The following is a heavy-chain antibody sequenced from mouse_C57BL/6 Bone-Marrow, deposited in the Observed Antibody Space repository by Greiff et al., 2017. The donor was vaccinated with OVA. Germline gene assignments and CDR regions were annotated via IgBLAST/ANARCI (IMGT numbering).Heavy chain of an antibody. J-gene: IGHJ3*01. V-gene: IGHV5-4*01. CDR2: ISDGGSYT. D-gene: IGHD1-1*01. CDR1: GFTFSSYA. Sequence: EVQGVESGGGLVKPGGSLKLSCAASGFTFSSYAMSWVRQTPEKRLEWVATISDGGSYTYYPDNVKGRFTISRDNAKNNLYLQMSHLKSEDTAMYYCARERYYYGSSPWFAYWGQGTLVTVSA. CDR3: ARERYYYGSSPWFAY.